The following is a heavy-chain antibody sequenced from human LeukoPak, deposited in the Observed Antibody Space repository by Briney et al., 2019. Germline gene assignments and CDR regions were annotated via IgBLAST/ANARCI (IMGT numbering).Heavy chain of an antibody. V-gene: IGHV6-1*01. CDR2: TYFRSKWY. CDR3: ARDRNFGGDYNTIDY. D-gene: IGHD2/OR15-2a*01. J-gene: IGHJ4*02. Sequence: SQTLSLTCAISGDSVSSNSAAWSWIRQSPSRGLEWLGRTYFRSKWYSAVSAKSRITVNPDTSKNQFSLQLNSVTPEDTAVYYCARDRNFGGDYNTIDYWGQGPLVTVSS. CDR1: GDSVSSNSAA.